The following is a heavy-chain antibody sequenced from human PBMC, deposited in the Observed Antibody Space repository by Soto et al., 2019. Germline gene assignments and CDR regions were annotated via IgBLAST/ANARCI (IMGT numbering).Heavy chain of an antibody. CDR3: ARDILGGFDP. D-gene: IGHD3-3*01. J-gene: IGHJ5*02. V-gene: IGHV3-74*01. CDR1: GFTFSSYW. Sequence: GGSLRLSCGASGFTFSSYWMHWVRQAPGKGLVWVSRINGDGGSTGYADSGKGRFTISRDNAKNTLYLQMNNLRVEDTAVYYCARDILGGFDPWGQGTLVTVSS. CDR2: INGDGGST.